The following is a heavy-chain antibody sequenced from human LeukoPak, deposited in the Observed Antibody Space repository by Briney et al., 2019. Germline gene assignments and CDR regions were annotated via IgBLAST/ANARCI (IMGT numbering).Heavy chain of an antibody. J-gene: IGHJ4*02. CDR2: ICTSGST. CDR3: AREGDDYGDYYFDY. Sequence: KPSETLSLTCTVSGGSISSYYWSWIRQPAGKGLEWIGRICTSGSTNYNPSLKSRVTMSVDTSKNQFSLKLSSVTAADTAVYYCAREGDDYGDYYFDYWGQGTLVTVSS. D-gene: IGHD4-17*01. CDR1: GGSISSYY. V-gene: IGHV4-4*07.